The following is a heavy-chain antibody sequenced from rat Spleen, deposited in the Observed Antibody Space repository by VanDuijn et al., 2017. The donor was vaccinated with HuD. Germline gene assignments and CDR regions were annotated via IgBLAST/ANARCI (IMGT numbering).Heavy chain of an antibody. CDR3: ARRHYGYTDYCDY. CDR1: GFTFSDYY. Sequence: EVQLVESDGGLVQPGRSLKLSCAASGFTFSDYYMAWVRQAPTKGLEWVATISYDGSSTYYRDSVKGRFTISRDNAKSTLSLQMDSLRSEDTATYYCARRHYGYTDYCDYWGQGVMVTVSS. CDR2: ISYDGSST. D-gene: IGHD1-9*01. V-gene: IGHV5-29*01. J-gene: IGHJ2*01.